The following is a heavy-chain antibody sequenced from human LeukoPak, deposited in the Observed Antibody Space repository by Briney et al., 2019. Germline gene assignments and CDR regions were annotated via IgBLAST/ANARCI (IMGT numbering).Heavy chain of an antibody. D-gene: IGHD1-26*01. V-gene: IGHV3-9*01. CDR3: ARDRMGAILYFDY. CDR2: ISYNSGTI. J-gene: IGHJ4*02. Sequence: GGSLRLSCAASGFNFVDYAMHWVRQVPGKGLEWVSGISYNSGTIVYADSVKGRFTISRDNARNSLFLQMNSLRAEDTAIYYCARDRMGAILYFDYWGQGTLVTVSS. CDR1: GFNFVDYA.